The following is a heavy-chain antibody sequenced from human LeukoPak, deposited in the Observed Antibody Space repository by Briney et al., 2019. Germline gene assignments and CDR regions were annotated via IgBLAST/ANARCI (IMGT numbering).Heavy chain of an antibody. J-gene: IGHJ3*02. CDR1: GFTFSSSG. CDR2: ISYDGSNK. D-gene: IGHD2/OR15-2a*01. CDR3: AKRLINSRAFDI. Sequence: GRSLRLSCAASGFTFSSSGMHWVRQAPGKGLEWVAIISYDGSNKYYADSVKGRFTISRDNSKNTLYLQMNSLRAEDTAVYYCAKRLINSRAFDIWGQGAMVSVSS. V-gene: IGHV3-30*18.